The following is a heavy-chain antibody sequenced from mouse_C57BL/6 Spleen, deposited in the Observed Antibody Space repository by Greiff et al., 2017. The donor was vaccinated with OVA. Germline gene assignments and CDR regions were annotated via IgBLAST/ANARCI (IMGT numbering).Heavy chain of an antibody. J-gene: IGHJ3*01. CDR3: AREATVGSFAY. Sequence: EVQLQQSGPELVKPGASVKIPCKASGYTFTDYNMDWVKQSHGKSLEWIGDINPNNGGTIYNQKFKGKATLTVDKSSSTAYMELRSLTSEDTAVYYCAREATVGSFAYWGQGTLVTVSA. V-gene: IGHV1-18*01. CDR2: INPNNGGT. D-gene: IGHD1-1*01. CDR1: GYTFTDYN.